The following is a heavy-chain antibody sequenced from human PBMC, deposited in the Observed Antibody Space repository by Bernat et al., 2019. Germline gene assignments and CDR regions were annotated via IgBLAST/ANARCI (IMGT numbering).Heavy chain of an antibody. CDR3: ARDKGYCSSNSCYRYYYYGMDV. J-gene: IGHJ6*02. CDR1: GGTFSSYT. D-gene: IGHD2-2*01. CDR2: IIPILGIA. V-gene: IGHV1-69*08. Sequence: QVQLVQSGAEVKKPGSSVKVSCKASGGTFSSYTISWVRQAPGQGLEWMGRIIPILGIANYAQKFQGRVTITADKSTSTAYMELSSLRSEDTAVYYCARDKGYCSSNSCYRYYYYGMDVWGQGTTVTVSS.